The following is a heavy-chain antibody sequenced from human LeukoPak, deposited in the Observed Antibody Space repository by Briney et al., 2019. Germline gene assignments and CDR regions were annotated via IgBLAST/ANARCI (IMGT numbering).Heavy chain of an antibody. CDR2: IYYSGST. J-gene: IGHJ3*02. Sequence: SETLSLTCTVSGGSISSGGYYWSWIRQHPGKGLEWIGYIYYSGSTYYNPSLKSRVTISVDTSKNQFSLKLSSVTAADTAVYYCAGGYCSGGSCPNDAFDSWGQGTMVTVSS. CDR1: GGSISSGGYY. D-gene: IGHD2-15*01. V-gene: IGHV4-31*03. CDR3: AGGYCSGGSCPNDAFDS.